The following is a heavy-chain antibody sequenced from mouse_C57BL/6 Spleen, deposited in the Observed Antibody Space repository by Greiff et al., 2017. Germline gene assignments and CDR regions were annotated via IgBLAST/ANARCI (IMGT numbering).Heavy chain of an antibody. CDR2: INPNYGTT. D-gene: IGHD1-1*01. V-gene: IGHV1-39*01. J-gene: IGHJ3*01. Sequence: VHVKQSGPELVKPGASVKISCKASGYSFTDYNMNWVKQSNGKSLEWIGVINPNYGTTSYNQKFKGKATLTVDQSSSTAYMQLNSLTSEDSAVYYCARGPTVVAEGFAYWGQGTLVTVSA. CDR1: GYSFTDYN. CDR3: ARGPTVVAEGFAY.